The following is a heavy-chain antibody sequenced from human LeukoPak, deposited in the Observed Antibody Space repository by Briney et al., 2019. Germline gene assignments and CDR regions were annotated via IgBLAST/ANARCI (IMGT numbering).Heavy chain of an antibody. CDR1: GGSFSGYY. V-gene: IGHV4-34*01. J-gene: IGHJ2*01. Sequence: SETLSLTCAVYGGSFSGYYWSWIRQPPGKGLEWIGEINHSGSTNYNPSLKSRVTISVDTSKNQFSLKLSSVTAADTAVYYCARVDTMMSTRWYFDLWGRGTLVTVSS. CDR2: INHSGST. D-gene: IGHD3-22*01. CDR3: ARVDTMMSTRWYFDL.